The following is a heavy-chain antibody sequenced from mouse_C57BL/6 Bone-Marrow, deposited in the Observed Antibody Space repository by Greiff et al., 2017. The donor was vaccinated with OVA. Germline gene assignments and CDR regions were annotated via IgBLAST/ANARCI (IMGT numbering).Heavy chain of an antibody. CDR2: INYDGSST. Sequence: EVKLMESEGGLVQPGSSMKLSCTASGFTFSDYYMAWVRQVPEKGLEWVANINYDGSSTYYLDSLKSRFIISRDNAKNILYLQMSSLKSEDTATYYCARDQGDYEGYYAMDYWGQGTSVTVSS. CDR1: GFTFSDYY. CDR3: ARDQGDYEGYYAMDY. V-gene: IGHV5-16*01. J-gene: IGHJ4*01. D-gene: IGHD2-4*01.